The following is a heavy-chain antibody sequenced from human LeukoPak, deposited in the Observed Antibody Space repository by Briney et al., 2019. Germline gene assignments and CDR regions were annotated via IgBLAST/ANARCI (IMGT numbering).Heavy chain of an antibody. Sequence: PGGSLRLSCAASGFTFSGSAMHWVRQASGKGLEWVGRIRNKANSYATEYAASVKGRFTISRDDSKNTAYLQMNSLKTEDTAVYYCTTYSSNWSGDYWGQGILVTVSS. D-gene: IGHD6-13*01. J-gene: IGHJ4*02. CDR2: IRNKANSYAT. V-gene: IGHV3-73*01. CDR3: TTYSSNWSGDY. CDR1: GFTFSGSA.